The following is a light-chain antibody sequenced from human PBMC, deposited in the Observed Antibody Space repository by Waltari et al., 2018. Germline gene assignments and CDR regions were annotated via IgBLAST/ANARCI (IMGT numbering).Light chain of an antibody. CDR2: EGS. J-gene: IGLJ2*01. CDR1: SSDVGSYNL. CDR3: YSYAGSNTFV. V-gene: IGLV2-23*03. Sequence: QSALTQPASVSGSPGQSITISCTGTSSDVGSYNLVSWYQQHPGKAPKLMIYEGSKRPSGVSNRFSGSKSGNTASLTISGLQAEDEADYSCYSYAGSNTFVFGGGTKLTVL.